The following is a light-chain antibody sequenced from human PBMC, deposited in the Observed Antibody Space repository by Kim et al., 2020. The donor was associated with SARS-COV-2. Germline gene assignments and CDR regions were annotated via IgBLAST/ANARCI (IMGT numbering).Light chain of an antibody. CDR1: QSVLYSHNGQNY. V-gene: IGKV4-1*01. CDR2: WAS. J-gene: IGKJ1*01. CDR3: HQHYSSPQA. Sequence: AHINCKSRQSVLYSHNGQNYLAWYQQKPGHPPKLLIYWASTRASGVPDRFSGSGSGTDFTLTISSLQAEDVAVYYCHQHYSSPQAFGQGTKVDIK.